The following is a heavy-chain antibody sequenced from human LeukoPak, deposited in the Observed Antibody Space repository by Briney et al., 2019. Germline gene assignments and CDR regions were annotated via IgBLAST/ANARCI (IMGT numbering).Heavy chain of an antibody. CDR1: GGYISSTSYY. CDR2: IYTSGTT. V-gene: IGHV4-61*02. Sequence: PSETLSLTCTVSGGYISSTSYYWSWIRQPAGKGLEWIGRIYTSGTTNYNPSLKSRVTISVDTSKNQFSLKLSSVTAADTAVYYCARHTGRVNYGGTDWFDPWGQGTLVTVSS. J-gene: IGHJ5*02. CDR3: ARHTGRVNYGGTDWFDP. D-gene: IGHD4-23*01.